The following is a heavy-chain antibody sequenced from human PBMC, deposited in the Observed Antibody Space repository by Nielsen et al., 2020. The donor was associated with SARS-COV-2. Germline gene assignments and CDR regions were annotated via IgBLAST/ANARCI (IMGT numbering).Heavy chain of an antibody. CDR1: GLPFSEAW. V-gene: IGHV3-30*18. CDR3: AKSNLLFWFGESRQLDY. CDR2: ISYEGSIK. J-gene: IGHJ4*02. Sequence: GESLKISCAATGLPFSEAWMTWVRQAPGKGLEWVAVISYEGSIKFYSDSVKGRFTISRDNSKNTLYLQMNSLRSEDAAMYFCAKSNLLFWFGESRQLDYWGRGTLVAVSS. D-gene: IGHD3-10*01.